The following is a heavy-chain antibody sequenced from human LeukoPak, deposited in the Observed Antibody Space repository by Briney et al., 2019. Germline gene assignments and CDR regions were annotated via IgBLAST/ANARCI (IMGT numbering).Heavy chain of an antibody. Sequence: GGSLRLSCAASGFTFSSYWMTWVRQAPGKGLEWVANIKHDGSETNYVDSVKGRFTISRDNAKNSLHLQMNSLRVEDTAVYYCAKNGGPHGMDVWGQGTTVTVSS. D-gene: IGHD3-16*01. CDR1: GFTFSSYW. V-gene: IGHV3-7*02. CDR2: IKHDGSET. CDR3: AKNGGPHGMDV. J-gene: IGHJ6*02.